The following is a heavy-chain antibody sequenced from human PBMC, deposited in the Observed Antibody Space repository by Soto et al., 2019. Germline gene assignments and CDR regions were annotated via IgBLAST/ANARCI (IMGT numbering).Heavy chain of an antibody. CDR2: IIPIFGTA. CDR3: VRGKGKDDSSSWFY. Sequence: GASVKVSCKASGGTFISYAISWVRQAPGQGLEWMGGIIPIFGTANYAQKFQGRVTITISIETSESQFSLKLSSVTAADTAVYYCVRGKGKDDSSSWFYWGQGTPVTVSS. D-gene: IGHD6-13*01. CDR1: GGTFISYA. V-gene: IGHV1-69*05. J-gene: IGHJ4*01.